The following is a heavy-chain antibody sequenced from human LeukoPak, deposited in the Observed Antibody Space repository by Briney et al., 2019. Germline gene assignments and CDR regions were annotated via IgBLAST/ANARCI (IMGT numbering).Heavy chain of an antibody. Sequence: SQTLSLTCTVSGGSISSGGYYWSWIRQHPGKGLEWIGYIYYSRSTYYNPSLKSRVTISVDTSKNQFSLKLSSVTAADTAVYYCARSSLGWFDPWGQGTLVTVSS. CDR2: IYYSRST. V-gene: IGHV4-31*03. J-gene: IGHJ5*02. CDR1: GGSISSGGYY. CDR3: ARSSLGWFDP.